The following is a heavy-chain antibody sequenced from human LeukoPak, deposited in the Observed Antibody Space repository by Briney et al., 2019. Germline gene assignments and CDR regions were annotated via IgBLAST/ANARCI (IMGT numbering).Heavy chain of an antibody. CDR2: LSGSGGNT. V-gene: IGHV3-23*01. CDR1: GFTFSSYA. Sequence: GGSLRLSCAASGFTFSSYAMSWVRQAPGKGLERVSTLSGSGGNTYYADSVKGRVAISRDNSKNTLYLQMNSLRAEDTAVYHCAKGSYYYDSADYFDYWGQGTLVTVSS. J-gene: IGHJ4*02. CDR3: AKGSYYYDSADYFDY. D-gene: IGHD3-22*01.